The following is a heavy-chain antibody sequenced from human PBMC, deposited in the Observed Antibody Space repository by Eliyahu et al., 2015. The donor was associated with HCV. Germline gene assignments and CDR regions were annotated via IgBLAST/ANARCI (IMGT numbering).Heavy chain of an antibody. CDR3: ARVKQLWGDNWFDP. D-gene: IGHD5-18*01. Sequence: GLEWIGRIYTSGSTNYNPSLKSRVTISVDTSKNQFSLKLSSVTAADTAVYYCARVKQLWGDNWFDPWGQGTLVTVSS. J-gene: IGHJ5*02. V-gene: IGHV4-61*02. CDR2: IYTSGST.